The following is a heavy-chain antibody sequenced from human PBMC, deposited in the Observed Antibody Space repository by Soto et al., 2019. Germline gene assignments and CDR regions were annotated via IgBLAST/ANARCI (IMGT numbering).Heavy chain of an antibody. V-gene: IGHV4-34*01. CDR3: ARGRRAAPYYYYYGMDV. J-gene: IGHJ6*02. CDR1: GGSFSGYY. Sequence: QVQLQQWGAGLLKPSETLSLTCAVYGGSFSGYYWSWIRQPPGKGLEWIGEINHSGSTNYTPSLKSRVTISVDTSKNQFSLKLSSVTAADTAVYYCARGRRAAPYYYYYGMDVWGQGTTVTVSS. D-gene: IGHD6-6*01. CDR2: INHSGST.